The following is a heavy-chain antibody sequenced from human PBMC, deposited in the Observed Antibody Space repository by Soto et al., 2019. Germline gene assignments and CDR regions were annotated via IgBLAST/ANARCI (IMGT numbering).Heavy chain of an antibody. CDR2: SLDNDGGT. D-gene: IGHD3-10*02. CDR1: GFTFRSYG. Sequence: HPGGSLRLSCAASGFTFRSYGMSWVRQAPGKGPEWVSGSLDNDGGTFYADSVKGRFTISRDHSKQMLYLQMNSLRAEDTAVYYCAKDFWAHGQVPYVVWGQGTLVTVSS. J-gene: IGHJ4*02. V-gene: IGHV3-23*01. CDR3: AKDFWAHGQVPYVV.